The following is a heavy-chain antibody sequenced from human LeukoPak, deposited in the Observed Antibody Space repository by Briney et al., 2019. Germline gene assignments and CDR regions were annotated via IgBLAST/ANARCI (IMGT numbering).Heavy chain of an antibody. CDR3: ARALPHRRLMDTTMEQHWFDP. V-gene: IGHV1-46*01. CDR2: INPSGGSA. J-gene: IGHJ5*02. CDR1: GYIFTSYF. Sequence: ASVKVSCKASGYIFTSYFMHWVRQAPGQGLEWMGLINPSGGSARYAQKFQGRVTMTRDMSTSTVYMELSSLRSEDTAVYYCARALPHRRLMDTTMEQHWFDPWGQGTLVTVSS. D-gene: IGHD5-18*01.